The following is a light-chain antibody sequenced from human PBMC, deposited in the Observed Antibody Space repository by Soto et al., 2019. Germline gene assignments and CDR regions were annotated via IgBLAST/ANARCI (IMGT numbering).Light chain of an antibody. CDR3: TSYTTSNTLVV. V-gene: IGLV2-14*01. CDR2: DVT. CDR1: NSDVGNYDY. Sequence: QSALTQPASVSGSPGQSITISCTGTNSDVGNYDYVSWYQQHPGKAPKLMIFDVTSRPSGVSNRFSGSKSGNTASLTISGLQAEDEADYYCTSYTTSNTLVVFGGGTQLTVL. J-gene: IGLJ2*01.